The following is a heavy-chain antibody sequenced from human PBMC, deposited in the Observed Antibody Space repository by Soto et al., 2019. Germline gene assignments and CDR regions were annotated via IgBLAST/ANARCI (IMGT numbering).Heavy chain of an antibody. CDR1: RYTCTNFY. CDR3: ARSQVGRPLDV. CDR2: INPSGGST. V-gene: IGHV1-46*01. Sequence: GASVKVSCKASRYTCTNFYIHWLLQAPGQGLEWMGIINPSGGSTTYPQKFQGRVTMTRDTSTSTVHMELITLRSEDTAVYYCARSQVGRPLDVWGPGTTVTVSS. J-gene: IGHJ6*02. D-gene: IGHD1-26*01.